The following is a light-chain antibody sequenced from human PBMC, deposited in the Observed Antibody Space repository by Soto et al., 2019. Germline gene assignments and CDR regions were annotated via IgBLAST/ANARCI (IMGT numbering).Light chain of an antibody. CDR1: QSVSSY. J-gene: IGKJ2*01. Sequence: EIVLTQSPATLSLSPGERATLSCRASQSVSSYLAWYQQKPGQAPRLLIYDASNRATGIPARFSGSGSGTDFTLNISSLEPEDFAVYYCQQRSNWPPKSYTFGQGTKLEIK. CDR3: QQRSNWPPKSYT. CDR2: DAS. V-gene: IGKV3-11*01.